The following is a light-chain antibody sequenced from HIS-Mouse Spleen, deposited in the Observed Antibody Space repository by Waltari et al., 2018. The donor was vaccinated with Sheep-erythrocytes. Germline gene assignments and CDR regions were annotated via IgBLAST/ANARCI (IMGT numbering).Light chain of an antibody. CDR3: QQYYSFPHT. CDR2: DAS. Sequence: EIVLTQSPATLSLSPGERATLSCRASQSVSSYLAWYQQKPGQAPRLLIYDASNRATGIPARFSGSGSGTDFTLTISCLQSEDFATYYCQQYYSFPHTFGQGTKLEIK. J-gene: IGKJ2*01. V-gene: IGKV3-11*01. CDR1: QSVSSY.